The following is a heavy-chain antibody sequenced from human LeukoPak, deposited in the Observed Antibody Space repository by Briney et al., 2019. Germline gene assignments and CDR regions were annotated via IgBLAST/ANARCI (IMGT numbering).Heavy chain of an antibody. CDR3: ARGVKHYYDSSGYCSD. D-gene: IGHD3-22*01. V-gene: IGHV4-34*01. CDR2: INHSGST. Sequence: SETLSLTCAVYGGSFSGYYWSWIRQPPGKGLEWIGEINHSGSTNYNPSLKSRATISVDTSKNQFSLKLSSVTAADTAVYYCARGVKHYYDSSGYCSDWGQGTLVTVSS. J-gene: IGHJ4*02. CDR1: GGSFSGYY.